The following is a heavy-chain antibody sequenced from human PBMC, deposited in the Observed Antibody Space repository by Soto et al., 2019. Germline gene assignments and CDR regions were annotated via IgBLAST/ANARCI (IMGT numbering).Heavy chain of an antibody. V-gene: IGHV3-33*01. CDR2: IWYDGSNK. D-gene: IGHD6-13*01. CDR1: GFNFSSYG. Sequence: QVQLVESGGGVVQPGRSLRLSCAASGFNFSSYGMHWVRQAPGKGLEWVAVIWYDGSNKYYADSVKGRFTISRDNSKNTLYLQMNGLRAEDTAVYYCARAAIDSSSWREYFQHWGQGTLGTVSS. CDR3: ARAAIDSSSWREYFQH. J-gene: IGHJ1*01.